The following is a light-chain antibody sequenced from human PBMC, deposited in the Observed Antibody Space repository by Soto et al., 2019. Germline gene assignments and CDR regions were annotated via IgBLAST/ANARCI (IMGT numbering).Light chain of an antibody. V-gene: IGKV1-5*01. CDR2: GAS. CDR3: QQYSSSSPT. Sequence: DIQMTQSPSTLSASVGDRVTITCWASQSISSWLAWYQQKPGKAPKLLIYGASSLESGVPSRFSGSGSVTEFTLTIDSLQPDDFATYHCQQYSSSSPTFGQGTKLEI. J-gene: IGKJ2*01. CDR1: QSISSW.